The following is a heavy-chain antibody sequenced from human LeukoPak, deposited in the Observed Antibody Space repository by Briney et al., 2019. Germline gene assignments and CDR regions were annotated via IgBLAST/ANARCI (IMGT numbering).Heavy chain of an antibody. Sequence: GGSLRLSCAASGFTFRSNWMHWVRQGPGKGLVWVSRINTDGSDTTYADFVKGRFTISRDNAKNTLYLQMNSLRAEDTAVYYCARDQWELLRYNWFDPWAREPWSPSPQ. CDR2: INTDGSDT. CDR3: ARDQWELLRYNWFDP. D-gene: IGHD1-26*01. J-gene: IGHJ5*02. V-gene: IGHV3-74*01. CDR1: GFTFRSNW.